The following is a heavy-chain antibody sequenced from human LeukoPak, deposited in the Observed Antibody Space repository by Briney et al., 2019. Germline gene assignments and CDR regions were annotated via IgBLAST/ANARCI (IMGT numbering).Heavy chain of an antibody. CDR1: GYSFTNYD. Sequence: ASVKVSCKSSGYSFTNYDINWVRPATGQGLEWMGWMHPNSGNTGYAQKFQGRITMTRNTSINTAYMELSSLRSEDTAVYYCARGTVTALFDYWGPGTLVAVSS. D-gene: IGHD4-17*01. J-gene: IGHJ4*02. CDR2: MHPNSGNT. V-gene: IGHV1-8*01. CDR3: ARGTVTALFDY.